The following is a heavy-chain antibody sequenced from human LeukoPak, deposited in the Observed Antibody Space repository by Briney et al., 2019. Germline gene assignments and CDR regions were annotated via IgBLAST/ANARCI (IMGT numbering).Heavy chain of an antibody. CDR3: TTDSRTAAPPHFDY. CDR1: GFSFSKAW. D-gene: IGHD6-13*01. V-gene: IGHV3-15*01. CDR2: IKSKTDGETI. Sequence: GGSLRLSCAASGFSFSKAWMSWVRQAPGKGLEWVGRIKSKTDGETIQYAAPVEGRWTISRDDSKNTLDLQMNSLKTEDTAVYYCTTDSRTAAPPHFDYWGQGSLVTVSS. J-gene: IGHJ4*02.